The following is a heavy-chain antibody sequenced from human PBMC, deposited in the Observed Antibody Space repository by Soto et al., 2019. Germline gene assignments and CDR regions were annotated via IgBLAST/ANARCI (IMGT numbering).Heavy chain of an antibody. CDR3: ARIGYSGYDWGGYYFDY. J-gene: IGHJ4*02. D-gene: IGHD5-12*01. Sequence: QVQLVQSGAEVQKPGSSVKVSCKASGGTFSSYAISWVRQAPGQGLEWMGGIIPIFGTANYAQKVHGRVKITADESTSTAYMELSSLRSEDTAVYYCARIGYSGYDWGGYYFDYWGQGTLVTVSS. V-gene: IGHV1-69*01. CDR2: IIPIFGTA. CDR1: GGTFSSYA.